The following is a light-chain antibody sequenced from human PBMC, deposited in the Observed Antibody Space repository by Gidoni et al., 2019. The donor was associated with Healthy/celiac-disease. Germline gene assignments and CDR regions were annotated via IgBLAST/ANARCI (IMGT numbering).Light chain of an antibody. CDR1: SLRSYY. CDR3: NSRDSSGNHHWV. Sequence: SSELTQDPAVSVALGQTVRITCQGDSLRSYYASWYQQKPGQAPVLVIYGKNNRPSGIPDRFSGPSSGNTASLTITGAQAEDEADYYCNSRDSSGNHHWVFGGGTKLTVL. CDR2: GKN. V-gene: IGLV3-19*01. J-gene: IGLJ3*02.